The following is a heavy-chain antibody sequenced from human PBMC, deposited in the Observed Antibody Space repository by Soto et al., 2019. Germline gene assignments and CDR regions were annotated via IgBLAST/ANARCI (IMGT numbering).Heavy chain of an antibody. J-gene: IGHJ6*02. CDR1: GYTFTSYY. D-gene: IGHD2-15*01. V-gene: IGHV1-46*01. CDR3: GRELVAGYYYYYGMDV. CDR2: INPSGGST. Sequence: ASVKVSCKASGYTFTSYYMHWVRQAPGQGLEWMGIINPSGGSTSYAQKFQGRVTMTRDTSTSTVYMELSSLRSEDTAVYYCGRELVAGYYYYYGMDVWGQGTTVTVSS.